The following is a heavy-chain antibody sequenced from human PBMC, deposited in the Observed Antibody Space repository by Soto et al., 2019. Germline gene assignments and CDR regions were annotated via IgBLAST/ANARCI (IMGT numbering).Heavy chain of an antibody. CDR3: ARGPPYGMDV. V-gene: IGHV1-2*04. Sequence: AASVKVSCKASGYTFTSYGISWVRQAPGQGLEWMGWINPNSGSTNYAQKFQGWVTMTRDTSISTAYMELSRLRSDDTAVYYCARGPPYGMDVWGQGTTVTVSS. J-gene: IGHJ6*02. CDR2: INPNSGST. CDR1: GYTFTSYG.